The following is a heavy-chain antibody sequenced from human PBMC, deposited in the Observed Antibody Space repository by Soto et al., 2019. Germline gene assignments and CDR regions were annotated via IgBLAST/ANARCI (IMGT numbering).Heavy chain of an antibody. D-gene: IGHD4-17*01. CDR3: AKENGDFLFDY. V-gene: IGHV3-30*18. CDR1: GFTFSSYG. Sequence: PGGSLRLSCAASGFTFSSYGMHWVRQAPGKGLEWVAVISYDGSNKYYADSVKGRFTISRDNSKNTLYLQMNSLRAEDTAVYYCAKENGDFLFDYWGQGTLVTVSS. J-gene: IGHJ4*02. CDR2: ISYDGSNK.